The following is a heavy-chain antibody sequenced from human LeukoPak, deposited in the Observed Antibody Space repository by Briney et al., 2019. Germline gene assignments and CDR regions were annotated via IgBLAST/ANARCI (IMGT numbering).Heavy chain of an antibody. D-gene: IGHD3-3*01. CDR2: IKQDGSEK. Sequence: GGSLRLSCAASGLTFSNYWMSWVRQAPGKGLEWVANIKQDGSEKYYVDSVKGRFTISRDNAKNSLYLQMNSLRVEDTAVYYCARVIRFLEWLSQYYYYYGMDVWGQGTTVTVSS. J-gene: IGHJ6*02. CDR3: ARVIRFLEWLSQYYYYYGMDV. CDR1: GLTFSNYW. V-gene: IGHV3-7*01.